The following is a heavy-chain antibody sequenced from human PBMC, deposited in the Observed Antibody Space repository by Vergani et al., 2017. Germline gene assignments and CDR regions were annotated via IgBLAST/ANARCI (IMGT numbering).Heavy chain of an antibody. CDR3: ARLVIRYSSRHDAFDI. D-gene: IGHD6-19*01. V-gene: IGHV5-51*01. J-gene: IGHJ3*02. CDR1: GYSFTNYW. CDR2: MYPGDSDT. Sequence: EVQLVQSGAEVKKTGESLQISCKGSGYSFTNYWIGWVRQMPGKGLYWMGIMYPGDSDTRYSPSFQGQVTISVDKSISTGYLQWSSLKASDTAMYYCARLVIRYSSRHDAFDIWGQGTMVTVSS.